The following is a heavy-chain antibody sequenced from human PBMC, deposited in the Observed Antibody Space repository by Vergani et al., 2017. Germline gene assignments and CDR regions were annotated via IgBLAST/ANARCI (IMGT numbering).Heavy chain of an antibody. CDR2: IIISSSPI. CDR1: VFTFSSYS. CDR3: ARNALGEDIVVVPAAIAARPKKVYYYYGMDV. J-gene: IGHJ6*02. Sequence: EVQLVESGGGLLQPGGSLRLSCAASVFTFSSYSMNWVRQAPGKGLEWVSYIIISSSPIYYADSVKGRFTISRDNAKNSLYLQMNSLGAEDTAVYYCARNALGEDIVVVPAAIAARPKKVYYYYGMDVWGQGTTVTVSS. D-gene: IGHD2-2*01. V-gene: IGHV3-48*04.